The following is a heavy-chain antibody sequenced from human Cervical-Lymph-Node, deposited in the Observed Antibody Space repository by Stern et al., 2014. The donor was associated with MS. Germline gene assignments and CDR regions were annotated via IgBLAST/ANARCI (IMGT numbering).Heavy chain of an antibody. D-gene: IGHD2-2*01. V-gene: IGHV1-46*01. J-gene: IGHJ4*02. CDR1: GYTFTKYY. CDR3: AAAAATVLAFDY. Sequence: QVQLVESGAEVKKHGASVKASCRASGYTFTKYYIHWVRQAPGQGLEWVGVISPAGESTSYAQKYQGRITLTRDTSTGTVYMEVSSLTSDDTAVYYCAAAAATVLAFDYWGQGALVTVSS. CDR2: ISPAGEST.